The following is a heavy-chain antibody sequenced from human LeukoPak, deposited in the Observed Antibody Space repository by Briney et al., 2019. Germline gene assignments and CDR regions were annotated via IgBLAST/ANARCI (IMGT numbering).Heavy chain of an antibody. D-gene: IGHD2-15*01. J-gene: IGHJ4*02. Sequence: GGSLRLSCAASGFTFSSYAMSWVRQAPGKGLEWVSAISGSGGGTYYANSVKGRFTISRDDSKNTLYLQMNSLRAEDTAVYYCAKGYCSGGSCYIPTYYFDYWGQGTLVTVSS. V-gene: IGHV3-23*01. CDR2: ISGSGGGT. CDR3: AKGYCSGGSCYIPTYYFDY. CDR1: GFTFSSYA.